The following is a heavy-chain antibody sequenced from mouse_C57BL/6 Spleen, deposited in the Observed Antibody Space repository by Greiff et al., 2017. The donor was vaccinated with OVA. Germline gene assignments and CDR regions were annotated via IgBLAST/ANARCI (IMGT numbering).Heavy chain of an antibody. CDR1: GYTFTSYG. Sequence: QVQLQQSGAELARPGASVKLSCKASGYTFTSYGISWVKQRTGQGLEWIGEIYPRSGNTYYNEKFKGKATLTADKSSSTAYMELRSLTSEDSAVYFGARRRAPTAQATWFAYWGQGTLVTVSA. V-gene: IGHV1-81*01. CDR3: ARRRAPTAQATWFAY. J-gene: IGHJ3*01. CDR2: IYPRSGNT. D-gene: IGHD3-2*02.